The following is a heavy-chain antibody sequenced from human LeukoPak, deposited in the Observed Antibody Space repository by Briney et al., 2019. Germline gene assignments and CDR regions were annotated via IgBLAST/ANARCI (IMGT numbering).Heavy chain of an antibody. V-gene: IGHV3-23*01. J-gene: IGHJ4*02. CDR2: ITETGGRT. D-gene: IGHD6-19*01. CDR3: AKARYTAGWYTFDY. Sequence: PGGSLRLSCAASGFTFSSYAMTWVRQAPGKGLEWVSAITETGGRTYYADSVKGRFTISRDNSKNTLYLEMNNLRAEDTALYYCAKARYTAGWYTFDYWGQGTQVTVSS. CDR1: GFTFSSYA.